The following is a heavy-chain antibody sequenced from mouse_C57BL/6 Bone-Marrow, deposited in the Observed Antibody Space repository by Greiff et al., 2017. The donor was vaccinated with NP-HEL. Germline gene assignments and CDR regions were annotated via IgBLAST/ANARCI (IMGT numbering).Heavy chain of an antibody. J-gene: IGHJ3*01. CDR3: ARDRWVWFAY. CDR1: GYSITSGYY. Sequence: EVQLQQSGPGLVKPSQSLSLTCSVTGYSITSGYYWNWIRQFPGNKLEWMGYISYDGSNNYNPSLKNRISITRDTSKNQFFLKLNSVTTEDTATYDCARDRWVWFAYWGQGTLVTVSA. CDR2: ISYDGSN. V-gene: IGHV3-6*01. D-gene: IGHD1-1*02.